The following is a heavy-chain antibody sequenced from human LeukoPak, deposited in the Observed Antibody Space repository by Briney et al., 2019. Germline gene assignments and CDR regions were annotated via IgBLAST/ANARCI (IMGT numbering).Heavy chain of an antibody. CDR3: AKALAGYSYLPDAFDI. CDR1: GFTFDDYA. Sequence: SLRLSCAASGFTFDDYAMDWVRQAQGKGLAWVSGISWNSGSIVYADSVKGRFTISRDNAKNSLYLQMNSLRAEDMTLYCCAKALAGYSYLPDAFDIWGQGTMVTVSS. D-gene: IGHD3-22*01. V-gene: IGHV3-9*03. J-gene: IGHJ3*02. CDR2: ISWNSGSI.